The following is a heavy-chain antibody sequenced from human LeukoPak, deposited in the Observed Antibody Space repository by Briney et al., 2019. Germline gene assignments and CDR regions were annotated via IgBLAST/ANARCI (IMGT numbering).Heavy chain of an antibody. CDR2: IYYSGTT. Sequence: KASETLFLTCTVSGGSISFSSDYWGWIRQPPGKGLEWIGDIYYSGTTNYNPSLKSRVTMSVDTSKNQFSLKLNSATAADTAVYYCARRLSTRSYYLDDWGQGTLVTVSS. D-gene: IGHD2/OR15-2a*01. CDR3: ARRLSTRSYYLDD. V-gene: IGHV4-39*01. CDR1: GGSISFSSDY. J-gene: IGHJ4*02.